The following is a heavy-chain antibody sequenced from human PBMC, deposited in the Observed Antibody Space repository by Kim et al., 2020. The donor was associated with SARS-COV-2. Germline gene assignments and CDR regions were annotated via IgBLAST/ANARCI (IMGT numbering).Heavy chain of an antibody. V-gene: IGHV4-59*01. CDR1: GGSISSYY. D-gene: IGHD1-26*01. Sequence: SETLSLTCTVSGGSISSYYWSWIRQPPGKGLEWIGYIYYSGSTNYNPSLKSRVTISVDTSKNQFSLKLSSVTAADTAVYYCAGLSGAGLGIYYYYYGMDV. J-gene: IGHJ6*01. CDR3: AGLSGAGLGIYYYYYGMDV. CDR2: IYYSGST.